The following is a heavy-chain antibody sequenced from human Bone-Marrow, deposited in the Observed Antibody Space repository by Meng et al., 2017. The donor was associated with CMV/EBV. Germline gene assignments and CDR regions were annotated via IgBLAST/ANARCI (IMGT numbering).Heavy chain of an antibody. V-gene: IGHV1-46*01. D-gene: IGHD6-19*01. J-gene: IGHJ5*02. Sequence: FGFAFSSYDMHWVRQATGQVPEWMGMFNPFDDTTTYAQKFQGRVTMTRDTSTSTVYMELSSLRSEDTAVYYCARDLGISVACTPPDSWGQGTLVTVSS. CDR2: FNPFDDTT. CDR3: ARDLGISVACTPPDS. CDR1: GFAFSSYD.